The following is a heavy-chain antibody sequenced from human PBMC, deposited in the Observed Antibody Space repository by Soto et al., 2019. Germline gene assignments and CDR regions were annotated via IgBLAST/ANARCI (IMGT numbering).Heavy chain of an antibody. CDR2: INPSGGST. J-gene: IGHJ3*02. V-gene: IGHV1-46*03. CDR1: GYTFTSYY. D-gene: IGHD5-12*01. Sequence: QVQLVQSGAEVKKPGASVKVSCKASGYTFTSYYMHWVRQAPGQGLEWMGIINPSGGSTSYAQKFQGRGTMTRDTSTSTVYMELSSLRSEDTAVYYCARVRGSGYDYAASDIWGQGTMVTVSS. CDR3: ARVRGSGYDYAASDI.